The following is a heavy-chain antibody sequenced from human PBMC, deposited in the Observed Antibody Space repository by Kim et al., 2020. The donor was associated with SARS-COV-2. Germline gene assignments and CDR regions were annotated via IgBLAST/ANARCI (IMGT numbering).Heavy chain of an antibody. CDR2: SAGTSI. Sequence: SAGTSIKHADSVNGRFTISRDNAKKSLSLQMNSLTPEDTAVYYCVREPASWGQGTLVTVSS. J-gene: IGHJ5*02. V-gene: IGHV3-11*01. CDR3: VREPAS.